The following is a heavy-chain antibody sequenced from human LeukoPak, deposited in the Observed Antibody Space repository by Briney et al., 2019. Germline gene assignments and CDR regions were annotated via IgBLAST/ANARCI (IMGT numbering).Heavy chain of an antibody. V-gene: IGHV3-30*18. J-gene: IGHJ1*01. D-gene: IGHD3-22*01. CDR2: ISYDGSNK. CDR3: AKAADYYDSSGSYDEYFQH. Sequence: GGSLRLSCAASGFTFSSYGMHWVRQAPGKGLEWVAVISYDGSNKYYADSVKGRFTTSRDNSKNTLYLQMNSLRAEDTAVYYCAKAADYYDSSGSYDEYFQHWGQGTLVTISS. CDR1: GFTFSSYG.